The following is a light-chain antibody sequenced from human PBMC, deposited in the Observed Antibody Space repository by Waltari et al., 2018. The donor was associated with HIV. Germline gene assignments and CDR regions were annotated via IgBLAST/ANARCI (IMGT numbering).Light chain of an antibody. CDR2: EDS. V-gene: IGLV2-18*01. CDR3: SLYTSSSTLYV. CDR1: SSDVGSYNR. J-gene: IGLJ1*01. Sequence: QSALTQPPSVSGSPGQSVTISCTGTSSDVGSYNRVSWYQQPPGTAPKLMIYEDSNRPSGVPDRFSGSKSGNTASLTISGLQAEDEADYYCSLYTSSSTLYVFGTGTKVTVL.